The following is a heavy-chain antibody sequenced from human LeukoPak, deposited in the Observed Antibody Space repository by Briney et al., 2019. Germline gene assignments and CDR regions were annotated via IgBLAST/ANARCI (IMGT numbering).Heavy chain of an antibody. CDR2: IYYSGST. CDR3: AGGYCSGGSCYGPTLDY. D-gene: IGHD2-15*01. CDR1: GGSISSYY. J-gene: IGHJ4*02. V-gene: IGHV4-59*08. Sequence: PSETLSLTCTVSGGSISSYYWSWIRQPPGKGLEWIGYIYYSGSTNYNPSLKSRVTISVDTSKNQFSLKLSSVTAADTAVYYCAGGYCSGGSCYGPTLDYWGQGTLVTVSS.